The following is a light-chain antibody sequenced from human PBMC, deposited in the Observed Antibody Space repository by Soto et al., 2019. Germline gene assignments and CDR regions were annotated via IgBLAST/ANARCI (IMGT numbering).Light chain of an antibody. J-gene: IGKJ1*01. CDR1: QNVDSSS. CDR2: GAS. Sequence: DIVLTQSPATLSLSPGERATLSCRASQNVDSSSLAWYQQTPGQAPRLLISGASSRATGISDRFSGSGSGTDFTLTISRLEPEDFAVYYCPLYGGSPEWTFGQGTKVEIK. V-gene: IGKV3-20*01. CDR3: PLYGGSPEWT.